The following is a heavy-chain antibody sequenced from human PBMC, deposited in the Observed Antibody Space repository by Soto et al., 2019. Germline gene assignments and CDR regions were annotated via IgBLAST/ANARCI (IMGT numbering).Heavy chain of an antibody. CDR3: ARDRPARASGYPLSPPYYYYVMDV. J-gene: IGHJ6*02. CDR2: IYYNGST. CDR1: GGSISSYC. D-gene: IGHD5-12*01. V-gene: IGHV4-59*01. Sequence: QVQLQESAPGLVKPSETLSLTCTVSGGSISSYCWSWIRQPPGKGMEWIGYIYYNGSTNYNPSLNSRVTISVDTSTNQFSLKLSSVTAADPAVYYCARDRPARASGYPLSPPYYYYVMDVWGQGTTVTVSS.